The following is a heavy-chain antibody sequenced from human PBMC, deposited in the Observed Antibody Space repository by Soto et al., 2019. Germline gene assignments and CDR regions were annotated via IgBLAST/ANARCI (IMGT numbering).Heavy chain of an antibody. Sequence: SETLSLTCTVSGDSISSNNNYWSWIRQPPGEGLEWIGFISYSGTTSYSPSLKSRVAISLDTSKNQFSLSLSSVTAADTAVYYCSRGRGYTYGFHPWGTGTLVTLSS. CDR3: SRGRGYTYGFHP. CDR1: GDSISSNNNY. V-gene: IGHV4-30-4*01. CDR2: ISYSGTT. J-gene: IGHJ5*02. D-gene: IGHD5-18*01.